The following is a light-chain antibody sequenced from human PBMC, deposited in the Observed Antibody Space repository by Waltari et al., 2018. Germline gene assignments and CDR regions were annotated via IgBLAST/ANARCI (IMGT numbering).Light chain of an antibody. V-gene: IGLV1-44*01. CDR2: SNN. CDR3: ATWDDSLNGPV. CDR1: TSNIGTNI. J-gene: IGLJ3*02. Sequence: QSVLTQPPSASGTPGQRVTFSCSGSTSNIGTNIVSWYRQFPGTAPKLLIHSNNHRPSGVPDRLSGSKSGTSASLAISGLQSEDEAFYYCATWDDSLNGPVFGGGTKLNV.